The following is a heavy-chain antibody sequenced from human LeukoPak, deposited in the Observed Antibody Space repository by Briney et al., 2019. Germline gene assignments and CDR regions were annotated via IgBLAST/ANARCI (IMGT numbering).Heavy chain of an antibody. CDR2: ISSSGSYT. J-gene: IGHJ4*02. CDR3: ARRRDYFDY. CDR1: GFTFSDYY. Sequence: GGSLRLSCAASGFTFSDYYMSWIRQAPGKGLECISYISSSGSYTNFADSVKGRFTISRDNAKNSLYLQMNSLRAEDTAVYYCARRRDYFDYRGQGTLVTVSS. V-gene: IGHV3-11*03.